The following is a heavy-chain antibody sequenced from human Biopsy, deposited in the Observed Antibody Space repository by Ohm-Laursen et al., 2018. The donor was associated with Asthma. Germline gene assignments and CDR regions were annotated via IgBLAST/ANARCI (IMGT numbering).Heavy chain of an antibody. CDR3: ARRGGVRRYFDY. D-gene: IGHD3-16*01. CDR2: IYYIGST. V-gene: IGHV4-30-4*01. J-gene: IGHJ4*02. Sequence: QTLTLTCTVSGGTISSGSYSWSWVRQPPGKVLEWHGYIYYIGSTYYNPPLKSRVAVSLDTSKNQFSLKLSSVTAADTAVYFCARRGGVRRYFDYWGQGTLVTVSS. CDR1: GGTISSGSYS.